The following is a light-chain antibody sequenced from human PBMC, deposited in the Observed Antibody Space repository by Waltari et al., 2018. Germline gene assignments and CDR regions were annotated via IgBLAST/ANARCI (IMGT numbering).Light chain of an antibody. Sequence: DIRMTQSPPSLLASVGDSVTIPCRASQGISSYLNWYQQKPGQAPKPLINAASSLQSGVPSRFSGSGFGTDFTLTINSLQPEDFAVYFCQQTYSHFRTFGQGTKVDVK. CDR2: AAS. CDR3: QQTYSHFRT. J-gene: IGKJ1*01. CDR1: QGISSY. V-gene: IGKV1-39*01.